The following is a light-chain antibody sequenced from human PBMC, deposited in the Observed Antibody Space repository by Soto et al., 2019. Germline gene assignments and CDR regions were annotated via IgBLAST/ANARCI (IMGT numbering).Light chain of an antibody. V-gene: IGKV3-15*01. CDR2: RTS. CDR3: LQYQNLWA. J-gene: IGKJ1*01. CDR1: QNIYYN. Sequence: IVMTQSPVTLSVSPGESATLSCRASQNIYYNVAWYQQRPGQAPRLLIYRTSTRATGVPARFSGSGSGTEFTLTITSLQSEDFAVYSCLQYQNLWAFGPGTKVDI.